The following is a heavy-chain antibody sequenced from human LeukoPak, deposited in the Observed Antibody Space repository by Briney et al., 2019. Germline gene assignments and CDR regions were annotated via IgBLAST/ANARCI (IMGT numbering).Heavy chain of an antibody. Sequence: ASVKVSCKASGGTFSSYAISWVRQAPGQGLEWMGRIIPTLGIANYAQKFQGRVTITADKSTSTAYMELSSLRSEDTAVYYCARRAVAGPSFDYWAREPWSPSPQ. CDR1: GGTFSSYA. CDR3: ARRAVAGPSFDY. V-gene: IGHV1-69*04. J-gene: IGHJ4*02. D-gene: IGHD6-19*01. CDR2: IIPTLGIA.